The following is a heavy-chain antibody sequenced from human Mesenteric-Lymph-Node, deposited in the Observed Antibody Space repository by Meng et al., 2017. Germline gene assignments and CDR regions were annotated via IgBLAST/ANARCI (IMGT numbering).Heavy chain of an antibody. CDR3: ARGRFGDAANSYNWFDP. D-gene: IGHD3-10*01. V-gene: IGHV4-34*01. CDR2: INHSGNT. J-gene: IGHJ5*02. CDR1: GGGFNGYY. Sequence: QAQLQQWGAGLLQPSETLSLTCGFSGGGFNGYYWSWIRQPPGKGLEWIAEINHSGNTNYNPSLKSRVTISVDRSNNQFSLRLKSVSAADTAVYYCARGRFGDAANSYNWFDPWGQGTLVTVSS.